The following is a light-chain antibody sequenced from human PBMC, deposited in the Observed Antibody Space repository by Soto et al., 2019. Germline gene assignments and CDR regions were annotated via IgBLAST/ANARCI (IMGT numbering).Light chain of an antibody. J-gene: IGKJ2*01. CDR3: QQYGSSPPYT. Sequence: EIVLTQSPGTLSLSPGERATLSCRASQSVSSSYLAWYQQKPGQAPRLLIYGASSRATGIPARFSGSGSVTDFTLTISRLEPEDFAVYYCQQYGSSPPYTFGQGTKLEIK. CDR1: QSVSSSY. CDR2: GAS. V-gene: IGKV3-20*01.